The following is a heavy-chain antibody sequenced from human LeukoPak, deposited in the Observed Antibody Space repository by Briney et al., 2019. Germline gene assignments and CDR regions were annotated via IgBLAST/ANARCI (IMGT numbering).Heavy chain of an antibody. CDR1: GFTFGSYE. J-gene: IGHJ5*02. V-gene: IGHV3-48*03. CDR3: VRGGYGDYGRGS. Sequence: GGSLRLSCVASGFTFGSYEMNWVRQAPGKGLECIAYIYSSGSTTYYADSVKGRFTVSRDNAKNSLYLQMNSLRVEDTAVYYCVRGGYGDYGRGSWGQGTLLTVSS. CDR2: IYSSGSTT. D-gene: IGHD4-17*01.